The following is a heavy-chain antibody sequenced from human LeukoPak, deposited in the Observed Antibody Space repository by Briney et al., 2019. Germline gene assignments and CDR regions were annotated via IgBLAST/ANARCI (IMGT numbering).Heavy chain of an antibody. J-gene: IGHJ5*02. CDR3: ARRSTGDYVWFDP. D-gene: IGHD4-17*01. CDR1: GFTFSDYY. CDR2: ISSSGSYT. Sequence: GGSLRLSCAASGFTFSDYYMSSIRQAPGKGLEWGSYISSSGSYTNYADSVKGRFTISGDNVKNSLYLQMDELTAVDTSVYYCARRSTGDYVWFDPWGQGTLVTVSS. V-gene: IGHV3-11*03.